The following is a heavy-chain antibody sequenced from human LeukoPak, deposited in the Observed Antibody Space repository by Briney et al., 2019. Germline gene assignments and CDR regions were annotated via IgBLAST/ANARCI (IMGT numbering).Heavy chain of an antibody. D-gene: IGHD3-9*01. J-gene: IGHJ6*04. Sequence: GGSLRLSCAASGFTFSSYGMHWVRQAPGKGLEWVAVISYDGSNKYYADSVKGRFTISRDNSKNTLYLQMNSLRAEDTAVYYCAKEILRYFDWLPPDYYGMDVWGKGTTVTVPS. V-gene: IGHV3-30*18. CDR1: GFTFSSYG. CDR3: AKEILRYFDWLPPDYYGMDV. CDR2: ISYDGSNK.